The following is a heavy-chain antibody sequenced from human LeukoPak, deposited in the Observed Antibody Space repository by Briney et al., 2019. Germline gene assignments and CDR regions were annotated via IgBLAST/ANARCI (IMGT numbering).Heavy chain of an antibody. D-gene: IGHD4-17*01. V-gene: IGHV3-7*01. CDR2: IKQDGSEK. J-gene: IGHJ6*02. CDR1: GFTFSSYW. Sequence: GGSLRLSCAASGFTFSSYWMSWVRQAPGKGLEWVANIKQDGSEKYYVDSVKGRFTISRDNAKNSLYLQMNSLRAEDTAVYYCARDGDYDDQDYYYGMDVWGQGTTVTVSS. CDR3: ARDGDYDDQDYYYGMDV.